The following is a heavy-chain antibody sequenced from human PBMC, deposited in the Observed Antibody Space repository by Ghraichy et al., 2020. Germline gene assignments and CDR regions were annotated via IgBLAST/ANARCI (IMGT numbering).Heavy chain of an antibody. Sequence: SVKVSCKASGGTFSSYAISWVRQAPGQGLEWMGGIIPIFGTANYAQKFQGRVTITADESTSTAYMELSSLRSEDTAVYYCARDDYYGSGSYADYYYYYMDVWGKGTTVTVSS. CDR2: IIPIFGTA. D-gene: IGHD3-10*01. V-gene: IGHV1-69*13. CDR3: ARDDYYGSGSYADYYYYYMDV. CDR1: GGTFSSYA. J-gene: IGHJ6*03.